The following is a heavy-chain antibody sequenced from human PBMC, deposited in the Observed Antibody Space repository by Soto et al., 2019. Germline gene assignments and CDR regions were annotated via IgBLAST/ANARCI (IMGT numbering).Heavy chain of an antibody. CDR2: IYYSGST. CDR3: ARDRSYDYVWGSYRSRAFDI. D-gene: IGHD3-16*02. Sequence: PSETLSLTCTVSGGSISSGDYYWSWIRQPPGKDLEWIGYIYYSGSTYYNPSLKSRVTISVDTSKNQFSLKLSSVTAADTAVYYCARDRSYDYVWGSYRSRAFDIWGQGTMVTVSS. CDR1: GGSISSGDYY. J-gene: IGHJ3*02. V-gene: IGHV4-30-4*01.